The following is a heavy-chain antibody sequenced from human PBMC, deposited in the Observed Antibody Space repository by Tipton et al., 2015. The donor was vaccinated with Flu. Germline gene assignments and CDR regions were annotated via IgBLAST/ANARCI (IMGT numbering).Heavy chain of an antibody. J-gene: IGHJ3*02. CDR2: IFHTGNT. D-gene: IGHD3-22*01. CDR1: GYSISSDYY. V-gene: IGHV4-38-2*02. CDR3: ARHPTYYSDSSGAFDI. Sequence: TLSLTCTVSGYSISSDYYWGWIRQPPGKGLEWIGNIFHTGNTYYNPSLKSRVTISVDTSKNQFSLKVISVTAADTAVYYCARHPTYYSDSSGAFDIWGPGTMVTVSS.